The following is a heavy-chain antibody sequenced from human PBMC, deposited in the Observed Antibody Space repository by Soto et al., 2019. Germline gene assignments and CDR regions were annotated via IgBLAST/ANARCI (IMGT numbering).Heavy chain of an antibody. CDR2: INHSGST. D-gene: IGHD1-26*01. Sequence: SETLSLTCTVSGGSISSGGYYWSWIRQHPGKGLEWIGEINHSGSTNYNPSLKSRVTISVDTSKNQFSLKLSSVTAADTAVYYCARGQPQSGSGLWWFDPWGQGTLVTVSS. CDR1: GGSISSGGYY. V-gene: IGHV4-31*03. J-gene: IGHJ5*02. CDR3: ARGQPQSGSGLWWFDP.